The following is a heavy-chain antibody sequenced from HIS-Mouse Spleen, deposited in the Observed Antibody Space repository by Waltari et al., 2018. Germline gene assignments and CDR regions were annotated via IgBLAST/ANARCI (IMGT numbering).Heavy chain of an antibody. Sequence: QVQLQQWGAGLLKPSETLSLTCAVYGGSFRGYYWSWIRQPPGKGLEWIGEINHSGSTNYNPSLKSRVTISVDTSKNQFSLKLSSVTAADTAVYYCARGPATLRNYYFDYWGQGTLVTVSS. CDR1: GGSFRGYY. J-gene: IGHJ4*02. CDR2: INHSGST. CDR3: ARGPATLRNYYFDY. D-gene: IGHD1-7*01. V-gene: IGHV4-34*01.